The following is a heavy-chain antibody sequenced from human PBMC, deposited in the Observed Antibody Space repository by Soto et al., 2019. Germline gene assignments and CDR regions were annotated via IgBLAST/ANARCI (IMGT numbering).Heavy chain of an antibody. CDR1: GGTFSSYT. Sequence: QVQLVQSGAEVKKPGSSVKVSCKASGGTFSSYTISWVRQAPGQGLEWMGRIIPILGIANYAQKFQGRVTITADKSTSTAYMELSSLRSEDTAVYYCARDRISSAAAVPHLNWFDPWGQGTLVTVSS. CDR3: ARDRISSAAAVPHLNWFDP. V-gene: IGHV1-69*08. D-gene: IGHD6-13*01. CDR2: IIPILGIA. J-gene: IGHJ5*02.